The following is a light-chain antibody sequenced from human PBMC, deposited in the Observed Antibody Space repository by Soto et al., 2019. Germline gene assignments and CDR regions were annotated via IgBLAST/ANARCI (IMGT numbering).Light chain of an antibody. J-gene: IGKJ4*01. Sequence: DIQMTQSPSTLSASVGDRVTITGRASQTISNWLAWYQQKPGKAPKVLIFDASTLDGGVPSRFSGRRSGTDCTLTISSLQPSDFATYYCQQYNTYPLTFGGGTKGEI. CDR1: QTISNW. V-gene: IGKV1-5*01. CDR2: DAS. CDR3: QQYNTYPLT.